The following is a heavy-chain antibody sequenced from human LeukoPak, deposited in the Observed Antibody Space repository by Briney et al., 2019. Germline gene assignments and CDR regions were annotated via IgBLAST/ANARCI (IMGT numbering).Heavy chain of an antibody. CDR1: GFTFSSYS. J-gene: IGHJ6*02. V-gene: IGHV3-21*01. D-gene: IGHD3-10*01. Sequence: GGSLRLSCAASGFTFSSYSMNWVRQAPGKGLEWVSSISSSSSYIYYADSVKGRFTISRDNAKNSLYLQMNSLRAEDTAVYYRARDRLLWFGELFYHGMDVWGQGTTVTVSS. CDR2: ISSSSSYI. CDR3: ARDRLLWFGELFYHGMDV.